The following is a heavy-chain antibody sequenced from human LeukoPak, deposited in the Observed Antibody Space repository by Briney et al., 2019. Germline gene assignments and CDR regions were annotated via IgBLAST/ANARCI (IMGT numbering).Heavy chain of an antibody. Sequence: PSETLSLTCTVSGGSISSSSYYWGLIRQPPGKGLELIGSIYYSGSPYHNPSLKSRVTISVDTSKNQFSLKLSSVTAADTAVYYCARSVRYSSSPCYFDYWGQGTLVTVSS. V-gene: IGHV4-39*07. J-gene: IGHJ4*02. CDR1: GGSISSSSYY. D-gene: IGHD6-13*01. CDR2: IYYSGSP. CDR3: ARSVRYSSSPCYFDY.